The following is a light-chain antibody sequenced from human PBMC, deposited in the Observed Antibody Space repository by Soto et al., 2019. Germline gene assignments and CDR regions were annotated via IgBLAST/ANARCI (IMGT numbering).Light chain of an antibody. V-gene: IGLV2-14*03. CDR2: DVT. Sequence: QSALTQPASVSGSPGQSITISCTGSNDDIGDYNYVSWYQQHPGKAPKLMIYDVTNRPSGVSDRFSGSKSGNTASLTISGLQAEDESDYYCSSYRSCATPYVIFGGGTKLTVL. J-gene: IGLJ2*01. CDR1: NDDIGDYNY. CDR3: SSYRSCATPYVI.